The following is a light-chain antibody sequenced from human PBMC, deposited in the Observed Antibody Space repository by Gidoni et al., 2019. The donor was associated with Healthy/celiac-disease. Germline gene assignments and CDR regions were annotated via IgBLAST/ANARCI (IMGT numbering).Light chain of an antibody. V-gene: IGKV3-20*01. Sequence: EIGLTQSPGTLSLSPGERAPLSCRASQRVSSSYLAWYQQKPGQPPRRLIYGASSRATGIPDRFSGSGSGTDFTLTISRLEPDDFAVYYCQQYGSSPRTFGQGTKVEIK. CDR2: GAS. J-gene: IGKJ1*01. CDR3: QQYGSSPRT. CDR1: QRVSSSY.